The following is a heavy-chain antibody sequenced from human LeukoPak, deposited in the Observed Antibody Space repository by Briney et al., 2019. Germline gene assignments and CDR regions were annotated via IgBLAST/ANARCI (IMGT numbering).Heavy chain of an antibody. CDR1: GYTFTGYY. J-gene: IGHJ5*02. CDR3: AREGNEYDILTGYYRSRWFDP. CDR2: INPNSGGT. V-gene: IGHV1-2*02. Sequence: ASVKVSCKASGYTFTGYYMHWVRQAPGQGLEWMGWINPNSGGTNYAQKFQGRVTMTRDTSNSTAYMELSRLRSDDTAVYYCAREGNEYDILTGYYRSRWFDPWGQGTLVTVSS. D-gene: IGHD3-9*01.